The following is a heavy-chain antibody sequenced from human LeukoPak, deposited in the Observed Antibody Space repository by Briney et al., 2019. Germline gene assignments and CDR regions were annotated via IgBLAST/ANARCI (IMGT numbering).Heavy chain of an antibody. J-gene: IGHJ3*02. D-gene: IGHD3-22*01. V-gene: IGHV7-4-1*02. CDR3: ARDYHDSSGYYGGSDAFDI. CDR2: INTNTGNP. Sequence: GASVKVSCKTSGYTFTSYAMNWVRQAPGQGLEWMGWINTNTGNPTYAQGFTGRFVFSLDTSVSTTYLQISSLKAEDTAVYYCARDYHDSSGYYGGSDAFDIWGQGTMVTVSS. CDR1: GYTFTSYA.